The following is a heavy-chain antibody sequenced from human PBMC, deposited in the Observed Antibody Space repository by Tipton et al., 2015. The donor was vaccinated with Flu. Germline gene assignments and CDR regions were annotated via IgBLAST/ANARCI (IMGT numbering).Heavy chain of an antibody. CDR3: ARDASEVTAAAVFRARFDP. CDR1: GGTFSSYA. J-gene: IGHJ5*02. V-gene: IGHV1-69*09. Sequence: QLVQSGAEVKKPGSSVKVSCKASGGTFSSYAISWVRQAPGQGLEWMGRIIPILDIANYAQKFQGRVTITADKSTSTAYMELSSLRAEDTAVYYGARDASEVTAAAVFRARFDPWGQGTLVTVSS. D-gene: IGHD6-13*01. CDR2: IIPILDIA.